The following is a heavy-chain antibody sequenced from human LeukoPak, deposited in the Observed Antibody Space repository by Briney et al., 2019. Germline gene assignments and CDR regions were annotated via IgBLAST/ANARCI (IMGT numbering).Heavy chain of an antibody. CDR3: ARITGSYYYYYMDV. D-gene: IGHD3-10*01. V-gene: IGHV4-38-2*01. CDR1: GYSISSGDY. Sequence: PSETLSLTCAVSGYSISSGDYWGWIRQPPGKGLEWIGNIYHSGSTFYNPSLKSRVTISVHTSKNQFSQKLSSVTAADTAVYYCARITGSYYYYYMDVWGKGTTVTVSS. CDR2: IYHSGST. J-gene: IGHJ6*03.